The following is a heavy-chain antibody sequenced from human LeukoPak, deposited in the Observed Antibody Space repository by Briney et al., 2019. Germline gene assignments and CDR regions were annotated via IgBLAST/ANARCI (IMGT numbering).Heavy chain of an antibody. J-gene: IGHJ3*02. CDR3: ATVPDYSSGWYRTDAFDI. Sequence: ASAKVSCKVSGYTLTELSMHWVRQAPGKGLEWMGGFDPEDGETIYAQKFQGRVTMTEDTSTDTAYMELSSLRSEDTAVCYCATVPDYSSGWYRTDAFDIWGQGTMVTVSS. CDR1: GYTLTELS. D-gene: IGHD6-19*01. CDR2: FDPEDGET. V-gene: IGHV1-24*01.